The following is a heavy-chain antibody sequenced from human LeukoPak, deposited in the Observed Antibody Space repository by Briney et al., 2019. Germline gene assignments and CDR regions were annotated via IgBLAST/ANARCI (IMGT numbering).Heavy chain of an antibody. CDR3: ARIPQDGIAAYFDY. V-gene: IGHV1-69*04. D-gene: IGHD6-13*01. Sequence: ASVKVSCKASGGTFSSYAISWVRQAPGQGLEWMGRIIPILGIANYAQKFQGRVTMTRDTSTSTVYMELSSLRSEDTAVYYCARIPQDGIAAYFDYWGQGTLVTVSS. CDR1: GGTFSSYA. J-gene: IGHJ4*02. CDR2: IIPILGIA.